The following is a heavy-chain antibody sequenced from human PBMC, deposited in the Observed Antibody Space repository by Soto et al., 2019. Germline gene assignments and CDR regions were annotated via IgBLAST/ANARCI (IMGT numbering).Heavy chain of an antibody. D-gene: IGHD3-3*01. V-gene: IGHV1-18*04. CDR1: GYTFTSYG. CDR3: ARRWLVFFGVGTDGNYYYGTDV. Sequence: ASVKVSCRASGYTFTSYGISWVRQAPGQGLEWMGWISAYNGNTNYAQKLQGRVTMTKDTSTSTAYMELRSLRSDDTAVYYCARRWLVFFGVGTDGNYYYGTDVWVRGPTVTVSS. CDR2: ISAYNGNT. J-gene: IGHJ6*04.